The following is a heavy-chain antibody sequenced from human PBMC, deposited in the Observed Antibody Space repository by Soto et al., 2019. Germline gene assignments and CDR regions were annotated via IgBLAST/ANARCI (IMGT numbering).Heavy chain of an antibody. Sequence: LSLTCTVSGGSISSGTHYSGWIRQPPGKGLEWIGYIYNSGSTSYNPSLKSRITMSVDTSKNQFSLNLNSVTAADTAVYCCARGKYRRLIMNPFDYWGPGTLVTVSS. CDR1: GGSISSGTHY. D-gene: IGHD3-16*01. CDR2: IYNSGST. V-gene: IGHV4-31*03. J-gene: IGHJ4*02. CDR3: ARGKYRRLIMNPFDY.